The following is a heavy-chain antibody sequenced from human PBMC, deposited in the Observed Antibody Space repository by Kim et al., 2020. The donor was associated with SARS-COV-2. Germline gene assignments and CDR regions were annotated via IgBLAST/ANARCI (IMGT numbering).Heavy chain of an antibody. J-gene: IGHJ4*02. Sequence: SETLSLTCTVSGGSISSGGYYWSWIRQHPGKGLEWIGYIYYSGSTYYNPSLKSRVTISVDTSKNQFSLKLSSVTAADTAVYYCATSIAAAAPFDYWGQGTLVTVSS. CDR2: IYYSGST. CDR1: GGSISSGGYY. CDR3: ATSIAAAAPFDY. V-gene: IGHV4-31*03. D-gene: IGHD6-13*01.